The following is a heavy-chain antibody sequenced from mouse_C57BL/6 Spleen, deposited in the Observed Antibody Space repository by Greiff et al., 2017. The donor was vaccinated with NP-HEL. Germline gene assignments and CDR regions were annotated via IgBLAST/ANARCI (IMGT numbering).Heavy chain of an antibody. CDR2: IDPETGGT. D-gene: IGHD1-1*01. CDR3: TRFGTTVVATGFDY. Sequence: VKLMESGAELVRPGASVTLSCKASGYTFTDYEMHWVKQTPVHGLEWIGAIDPETGGTAYNQKFKGKAILTADKSSSTAYMELRSLTSEDSAVYYCTRFGTTVVATGFDYWGQGTTLTVSS. J-gene: IGHJ2*01. V-gene: IGHV1-15*01. CDR1: GYTFTDYE.